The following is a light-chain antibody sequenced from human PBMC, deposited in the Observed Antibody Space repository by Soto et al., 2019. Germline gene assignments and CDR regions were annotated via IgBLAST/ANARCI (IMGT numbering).Light chain of an antibody. V-gene: IGLV2-14*03. CDR2: DVN. CDR3: TSWTTSTTMI. CDR1: SSDIGAYNF. J-gene: IGLJ2*01. Sequence: QSALTQPASVSGSPGQSITISCTGTSSDIGAYNFVSWYQQHPGKAPKLMLYDVNIRPSGVSNRFSDSKSGNMASLTISGLQAEDEADYYCTSWTTSTTMIFGGGTKLTVL.